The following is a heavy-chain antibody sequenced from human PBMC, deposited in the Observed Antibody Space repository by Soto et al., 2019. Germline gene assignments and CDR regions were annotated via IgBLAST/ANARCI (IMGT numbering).Heavy chain of an antibody. J-gene: IGHJ6*02. D-gene: IGHD6-13*01. CDR2: MNPNSGNT. CDR3: ARGSIAAAGWFEGYYYYGMYV. V-gene: IGHV1-8*01. CDR1: GYTFTSYD. Sequence: QVQLVQSGAEVKKPGASVKVSCKASGYTFTSYDINWVRQATGQGLEWMGWMNPNSGNTGYAQKFQGRVTMPRNTSISTAYMALSSLRSEDTAVYYCARGSIAAAGWFEGYYYYGMYVWGQGTTVTVSS.